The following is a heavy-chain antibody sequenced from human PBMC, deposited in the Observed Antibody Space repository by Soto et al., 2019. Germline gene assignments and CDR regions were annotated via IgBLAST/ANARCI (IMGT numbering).Heavy chain of an antibody. CDR3: ARTKYSSTSGVLDY. J-gene: IGHJ4*02. Sequence: SETLSLTCAVSGYSISSGNLWGWIRQAPGKGPEWIGHIFYSGRSYYNPSLKSRVTMSVDTSKNQFSLKLSSVTTVDTAVYYCARTKYSSTSGVLDYWGQGTLVTVS. D-gene: IGHD2-2*01. CDR2: IFYSGRS. CDR1: GYSISSGNL. V-gene: IGHV4-28*01.